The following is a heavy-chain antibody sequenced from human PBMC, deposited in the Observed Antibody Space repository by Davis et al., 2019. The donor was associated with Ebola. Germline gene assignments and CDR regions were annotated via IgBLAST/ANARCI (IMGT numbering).Heavy chain of an antibody. J-gene: IGHJ4*02. Sequence: MPSETLSLTCTVSGGSISSYYWSWIRQPPGKGLEWIGYIYYSGSTYYNPSLKSRVTISVDTSKNQFSLKLSSVTAADTAVYYCARLEWMVAATGFFDYWGQGTLVTVSS. V-gene: IGHV4-59*08. D-gene: IGHD2-15*01. CDR3: ARLEWMVAATGFFDY. CDR1: GGSISSYY. CDR2: IYYSGST.